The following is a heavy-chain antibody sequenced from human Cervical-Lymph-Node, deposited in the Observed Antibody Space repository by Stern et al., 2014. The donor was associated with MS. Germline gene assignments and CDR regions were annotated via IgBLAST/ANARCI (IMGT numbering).Heavy chain of an antibody. CDR1: GYTFSDYY. CDR3: ARDLADYRYYFDS. J-gene: IGHJ4*02. Sequence: VQLVESGTDVQKPGASAKVSCEASGYTFSDYYIHWVRQAPGQGLEWMGWINPATGATTYAENFEGRITMTRDTSISTAYMILSRLSSDDTAVYFCARDLADYRYYFDSWGPGTLVTVSS. V-gene: IGHV1-2*02. CDR2: INPATGAT. D-gene: IGHD4-11*01.